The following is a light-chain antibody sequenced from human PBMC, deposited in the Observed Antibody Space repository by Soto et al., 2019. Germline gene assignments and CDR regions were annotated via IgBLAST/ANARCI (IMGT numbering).Light chain of an antibody. CDR2: GNT. J-gene: IGLJ1*01. CDR3: QSYDTSLSGYV. CDR1: SSNIVAGYP. V-gene: IGLV1-40*01. Sequence: QSVLTQPPSVSGAPGQRITISCTGSSSNIVAGYPVHWYQQLPGTAPKLLIFGNTIRPSGVPDRFSGSRSGLAITGLQAEDEADYYCQSYDTSLSGYVFGTGTKVTVL.